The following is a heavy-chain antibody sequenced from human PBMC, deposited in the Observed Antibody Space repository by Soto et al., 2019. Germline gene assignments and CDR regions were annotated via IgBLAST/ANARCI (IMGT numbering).Heavy chain of an antibody. CDR2: IIPIFGTA. CDR3: ARGLGYGSRSYYMFDY. V-gene: IGHV1-69*01. Sequence: QVQLVQSGAEVKKPGSSVKVSCKASGGTFSSYAISWVRQAPGQGLEWMGGIIPIFGTANYAQKFQGRFTITADESTSTAYMELSSLRSEDTAVYYCARGLGYGSRSYYMFDYWGQGTLVTVSS. CDR1: GGTFSSYA. D-gene: IGHD3-10*01. J-gene: IGHJ4*02.